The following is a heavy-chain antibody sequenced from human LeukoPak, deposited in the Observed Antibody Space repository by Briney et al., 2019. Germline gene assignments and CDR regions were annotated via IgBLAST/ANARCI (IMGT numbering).Heavy chain of an antibody. CDR1: GYTFTSYG. Sequence: ASVKVSCTASGYTFTSYGISWVRQAPGQGLEWMGWISAYNGNTNYAQKLQGRVTMTTDTSTSTAYMELRSLRSDDTAVYYCASPGNYDSRGYQNYYYYYYGMDVWGQGTTVTVSS. CDR2: ISAYNGNT. CDR3: ASPGNYDSRGYQNYYYYYYGMDV. D-gene: IGHD3-22*01. J-gene: IGHJ6*02. V-gene: IGHV1-18*01.